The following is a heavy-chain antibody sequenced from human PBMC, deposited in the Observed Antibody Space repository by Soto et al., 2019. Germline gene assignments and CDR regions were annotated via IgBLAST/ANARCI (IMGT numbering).Heavy chain of an antibody. CDR2: INSISSTI. CDR3: AREDLLWFGELIRNYYNYAMDV. J-gene: IGHJ6*02. D-gene: IGHD3-10*01. CDR1: GFTFSNYN. Sequence: EVQLVESGGGLVQPGGSLRLSCAASGFTFSNYNMNWVRQAPGKGLEWVSYINSISSTIYYADSVKGRFTISRDNAKNSLALQMNNLRDEDTAVYYCAREDLLWFGELIRNYYNYAMDVWGQGTTVTVSS. V-gene: IGHV3-48*02.